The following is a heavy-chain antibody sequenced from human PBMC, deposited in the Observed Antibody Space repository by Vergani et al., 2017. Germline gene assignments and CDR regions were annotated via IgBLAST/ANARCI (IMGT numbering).Heavy chain of an antibody. CDR3: ARASVDTGGFDP. Sequence: QVQLQESGPGLVKPSETLSLTCIVSGGSIGSHYWSWIRQPPGKGLELIGYIYYSGSTNYNSSLKSRVTIAEDTSKYQFFLKLSSVTAADTVVYYCARASVDTGGFDPWGQGTLVTVSS. J-gene: IGHJ5*02. D-gene: IGHD5-18*01. CDR1: GGSIGSHY. V-gene: IGHV4-59*11. CDR2: IYYSGST.